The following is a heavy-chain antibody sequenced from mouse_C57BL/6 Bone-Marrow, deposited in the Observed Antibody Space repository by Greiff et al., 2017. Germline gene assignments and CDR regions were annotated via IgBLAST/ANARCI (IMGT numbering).Heavy chain of an antibody. V-gene: IGHV1-18*01. Sequence: EVQLQQSGPELVKPGASVKIPCKASGYTFTDYNMDWVKQSHGKSLEWIGDINPNNGGPIYNQKFKGKATLTVDKSSSTAYMELRSLTSEDTAVYYCARRDYYGSSYGYFDVWGTGTTVTVSS. D-gene: IGHD1-1*01. J-gene: IGHJ1*03. CDR2: INPNNGGP. CDR1: GYTFTDYN. CDR3: ARRDYYGSSYGYFDV.